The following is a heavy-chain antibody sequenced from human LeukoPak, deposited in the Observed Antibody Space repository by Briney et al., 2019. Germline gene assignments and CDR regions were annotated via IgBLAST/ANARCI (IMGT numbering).Heavy chain of an antibody. J-gene: IGHJ4*02. CDR1: GGSISSNNYY. Sequence: SETLSLTCTVSGGSISSNNYYWGWIRQPPGKGLEWIGSIYYSGSTYYNPSLKSRVTISVDTSKNQFSLKLSSVTAADTAVYYCASPYYYGSGNRRGYFDYWGQGTLVTVSS. CDR3: ASPYYYGSGNRRGYFDY. V-gene: IGHV4-39*01. D-gene: IGHD3-10*01. CDR2: IYYSGST.